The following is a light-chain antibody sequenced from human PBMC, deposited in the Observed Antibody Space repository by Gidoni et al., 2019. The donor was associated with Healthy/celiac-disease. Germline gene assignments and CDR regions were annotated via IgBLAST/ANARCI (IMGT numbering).Light chain of an antibody. Sequence: QSVLTQPPAVSGTPEQRVTTSCSGSNSNSGSHTVTWYQQLPGTAPKLLIYNNNQRPSGVPDRFSGSKSGTSASLAISGLQSEDEADYYCAAWDDSLNGVVFGGGTKLTVL. V-gene: IGLV1-44*01. CDR3: AAWDDSLNGVV. CDR2: NNN. CDR1: NSNSGSHT. J-gene: IGLJ3*02.